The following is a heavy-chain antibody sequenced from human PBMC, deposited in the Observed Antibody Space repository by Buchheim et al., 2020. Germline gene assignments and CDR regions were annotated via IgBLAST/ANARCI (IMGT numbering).Heavy chain of an antibody. CDR3: AKDYGSGSYTLDP. CDR2: ISYDGSNK. J-gene: IGHJ5*02. D-gene: IGHD3-10*01. V-gene: IGHV3-30*18. Sequence: QVQLVESGGGVVQPGRSLRLSCAASGFTFSSYGMHWVRQAPGKGLEWVAVISYDGSNKYYADSVKGRFTISRDNSKNTLYLQMNSLRAEDTAVYYCAKDYGSGSYTLDPWGQGTL. CDR1: GFTFSSYG.